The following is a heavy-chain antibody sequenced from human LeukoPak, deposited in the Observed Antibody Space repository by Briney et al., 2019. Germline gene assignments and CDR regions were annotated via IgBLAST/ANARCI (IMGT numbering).Heavy chain of an antibody. CDR3: AKTSDQLLYSKFDF. CDR1: GFTFSFYG. CDR2: IQYDGSYK. V-gene: IGHV3-30*02. J-gene: IGHJ4*02. Sequence: AGGSLRLSCATSGFTFSFYGMHWVRQAPGKGLEWVAFIQYDGSYKLYADSVQGRFSIFRDNSKNTLSLQMNSLRAEDTAVYYCAKTSDQLLYSKFDFWGQGTLVTVSS. D-gene: IGHD2-2*02.